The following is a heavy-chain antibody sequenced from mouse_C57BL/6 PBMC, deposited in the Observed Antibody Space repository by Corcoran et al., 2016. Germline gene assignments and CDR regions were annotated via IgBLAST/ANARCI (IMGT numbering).Heavy chain of an antibody. V-gene: IGHV1-85*01. CDR2: IYPRDGST. CDR3: ARRRTTVVAHWYFDV. D-gene: IGHD1-1*01. CDR1: GYTFTSYD. Sequence: QVQLQQSGPELVKPGASVKLSYKASGYTFTSYDINWVKQRPGQGLEWIGWIYPRDGSTKYNEKFKGKATLTVDTSSSTAYMELHSLTSEDSAVYFCARRRTTVVAHWYFDVWGTGTTVTVSS. J-gene: IGHJ1*03.